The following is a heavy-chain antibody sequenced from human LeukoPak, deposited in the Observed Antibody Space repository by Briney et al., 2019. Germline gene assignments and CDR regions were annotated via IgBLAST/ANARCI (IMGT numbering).Heavy chain of an antibody. CDR1: GFTFSSYG. V-gene: IGHV3-30*03. CDR3: ASRPGIAAAGDDY. CDR2: ISYDGSNK. D-gene: IGHD6-13*01. Sequence: GGSLRLSCAASGFTFSSYGMHWVRQAPGKGLKWVAVISYDGSNKYYADSVKGRFTISRDNSKNTLYLQMNSLRAEDTAVYYCASRPGIAAAGDDYWGQGTLVTVSS. J-gene: IGHJ4*02.